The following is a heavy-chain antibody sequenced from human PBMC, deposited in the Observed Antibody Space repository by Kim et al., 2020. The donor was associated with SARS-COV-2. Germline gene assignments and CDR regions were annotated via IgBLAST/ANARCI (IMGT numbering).Heavy chain of an antibody. D-gene: IGHD2-2*01. V-gene: IGHV1-58*01. CDR2: IVVGSGNT. J-gene: IGHJ3*02. CDR1: GFTFTSSA. CDR3: AAASGIVVVPAAIDAFDI. Sequence: SVKVSCKASGFTFTSSAVQWVRQARGQRLEWIGWIVVGSGNTNYAQKFQERVTITRDMSTSTAYMELSSLRSEDTAVYYCAAASGIVVVPAAIDAFDIWGQGTMVTVSS.